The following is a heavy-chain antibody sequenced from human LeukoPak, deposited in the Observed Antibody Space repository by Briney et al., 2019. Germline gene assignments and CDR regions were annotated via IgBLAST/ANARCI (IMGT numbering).Heavy chain of an antibody. V-gene: IGHV3-66*02. J-gene: IGHJ6*02. CDR3: ARDAVRIAVDRPQKLGGMDV. CDR1: GFTFSNGW. D-gene: IGHD6-19*01. Sequence: GGSLRLSCAVSGFTFSNGWMSWVRQAPGKGLEWVSVIYSGGSTYYADSVKGRFTISRDNSKNTLYLQMNSLRAEDTAVYYCARDAVRIAVDRPQKLGGMDVWGQGTTVTVSS. CDR2: IYSGGST.